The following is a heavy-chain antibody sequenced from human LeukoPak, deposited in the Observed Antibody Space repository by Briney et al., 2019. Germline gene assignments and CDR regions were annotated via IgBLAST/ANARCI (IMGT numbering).Heavy chain of an antibody. J-gene: IGHJ4*02. CDR2: INHSGST. CDR1: GFTFSSYW. V-gene: IGHV4-34*01. D-gene: IGHD3-22*01. CDR3: ASHYYDSSGSLFDY. Sequence: LRLSCAASGFTFSSYWMSWIRQPPGKGLEWIGEINHSGSTNYNPSLKSRVTISVDTSKNQFSLKLSSVTAADTAVYYCASHYYDSSGSLFDYWGQGTLVTVSS.